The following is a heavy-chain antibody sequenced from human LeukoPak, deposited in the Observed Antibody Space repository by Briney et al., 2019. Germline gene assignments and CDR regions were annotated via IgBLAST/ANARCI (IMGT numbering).Heavy chain of an antibody. CDR2: IYPGDSDT. CDR3: ARGTTIRGNWFDP. CDR1: GNSFPNYW. Sequence: GESLKISCKGSGNSFPNYWIGWVRQMPGKGLEWMGIIYPGDSDTKYSPSFQGQVTISADKSISTAYLQWSSLKASDTAMYYCARGTTIRGNWFDPWGQGTLVTVSS. V-gene: IGHV5-51*01. D-gene: IGHD3-10*01. J-gene: IGHJ5*02.